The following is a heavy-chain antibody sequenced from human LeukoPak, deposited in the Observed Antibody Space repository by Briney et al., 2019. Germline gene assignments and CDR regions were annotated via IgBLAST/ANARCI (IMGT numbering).Heavy chain of an antibody. D-gene: IGHD3-10*01. CDR1: GGSFSGYY. J-gene: IGHJ6*02. CDR2: INHSGGT. CDR3: AGMGMGRDYYYYYGMDV. Sequence: SETLSLTCAVYGGSFSGYYWSWIRQPPGKGLEWIGEINHSGGTNYNPSLKSRVTISVDTSKNQFSLKLSSVTAADTAVYYCAGMGMGRDYYYYYGMDVWGQGTTVTVSS. V-gene: IGHV4-34*01.